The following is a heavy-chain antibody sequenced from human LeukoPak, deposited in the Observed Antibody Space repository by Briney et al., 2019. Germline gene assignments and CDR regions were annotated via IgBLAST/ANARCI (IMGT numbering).Heavy chain of an antibody. V-gene: IGHV3-23*01. CDR2: VSVSGDIS. CDR1: GFTFSSFA. CDR3: AKGGAVVGTRYYFEY. D-gene: IGHD6-19*01. Sequence: PGGSLRLSCAASGFTFSSFAMSWVRQAPEKGLEWVSAVSVSGDISYYADSVKGRFTISRDNSQNTLYLQMNRLRDEDTAIYYCAKGGAVVGTRYYFEYWGQGSLVTVTS. J-gene: IGHJ4*02.